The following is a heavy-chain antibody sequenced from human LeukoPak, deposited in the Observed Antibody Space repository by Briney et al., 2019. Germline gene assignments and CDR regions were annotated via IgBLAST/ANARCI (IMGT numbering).Heavy chain of an antibody. V-gene: IGHV1-46*01. J-gene: IGHJ4*02. CDR3: ARDSGWWMFDY. CDR1: GYTFTSYY. D-gene: IGHD6-19*01. CDR2: INPSGGST. Sequence: ASVKVSCKASGYTFTSYYIHWVRQAPRQGLEWMGIINPSGGSTSYAQKFQGRVTMTRDTSTSTVYMELSSLRSEDTAVYYCARDSGWWMFDYWGQGTLVTVSS.